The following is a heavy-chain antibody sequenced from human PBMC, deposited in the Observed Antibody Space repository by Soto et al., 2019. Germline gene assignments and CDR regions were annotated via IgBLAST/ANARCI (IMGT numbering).Heavy chain of an antibody. CDR2: ISYDGSNK. Sequence: GGSLRLSCAASGFTFSSYGMHWVRQAPGKGLEWVAVISYDGSNKYYADSVKGRFTISRDNSKNTLYLQMNSLRAEDTAVYYRAKDLPGLQNYFDYWGQGTLVTVSS. V-gene: IGHV3-30*18. J-gene: IGHJ4*02. CDR1: GFTFSSYG. CDR3: AKDLPGLQNYFDY.